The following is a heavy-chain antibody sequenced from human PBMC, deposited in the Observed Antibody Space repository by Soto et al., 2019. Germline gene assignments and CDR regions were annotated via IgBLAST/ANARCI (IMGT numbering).Heavy chain of an antibody. CDR1: GFIFSSYW. J-gene: IGHJ4*02. D-gene: IGHD3-10*01. CDR2: MNEYGSER. V-gene: IGHV3-7*04. Sequence: EVQLVESGGGLVQPGGSLRLSCSASGFIFSSYWMSWLRQAPGKGLEWVASMNEYGSERYYVDSVKGRFTISRDNAKNSLYLQSNSPRAEGTAGYYCARATGADKEDYWGQGTLVTVSS. CDR3: ARATGADKEDY.